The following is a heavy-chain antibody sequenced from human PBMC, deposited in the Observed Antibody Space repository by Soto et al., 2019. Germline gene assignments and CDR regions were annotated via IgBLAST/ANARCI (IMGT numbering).Heavy chain of an antibody. V-gene: IGHV4-39*01. CDR3: ARTEGDIVVVPAAPYYYYGMDV. D-gene: IGHD2-2*01. CDR1: GGSISSSSYY. Sequence: QLQLQESGPGLVKPSETLSLTCTVSGGSISSSSYYWGWIRQPPGKGLEWIGSIYYSGSTYYNPSLKSRVTISVDTSKNQCSLKLSAVTAADTAVYYCARTEGDIVVVPAAPYYYYGMDVWGQGTTVTVSS. CDR2: IYYSGST. J-gene: IGHJ6*02.